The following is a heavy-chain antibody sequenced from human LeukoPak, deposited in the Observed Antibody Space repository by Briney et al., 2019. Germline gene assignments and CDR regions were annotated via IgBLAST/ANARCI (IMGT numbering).Heavy chain of an antibody. J-gene: IGHJ4*02. Sequence: GGSLRLSCAASGFTFSRYWMHWVRQAPGKGLVWVSRINSDGGSTSYADSVKGRFTISRDNSKNTLYLQMNSLRAEDTAVYYCAKDFDIYSSGWFFDYWGQGTLVTVSS. CDR2: INSDGGST. V-gene: IGHV3-74*01. CDR3: AKDFDIYSSGWFFDY. CDR1: GFTFSRYW. D-gene: IGHD6-19*01.